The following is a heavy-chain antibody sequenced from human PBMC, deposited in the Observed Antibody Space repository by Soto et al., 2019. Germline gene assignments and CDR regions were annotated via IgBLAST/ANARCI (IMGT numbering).Heavy chain of an antibody. CDR2: ISSSGSTI. CDR1: GFTFSSYE. D-gene: IGHD1-26*01. J-gene: IGHJ5*02. CDR3: ARDLVWIPYSGNTGDWFDP. V-gene: IGHV3-48*03. Sequence: GGSLRLSCAASGFTFSSYEMNWVRQAPGKGLEWVSYISSSGSTIYYADSVKGRFTISRDNAKNSLYLQMNSLRAEDTAVYYCARDLVWIPYSGNTGDWFDPWGQGPLVTVSS.